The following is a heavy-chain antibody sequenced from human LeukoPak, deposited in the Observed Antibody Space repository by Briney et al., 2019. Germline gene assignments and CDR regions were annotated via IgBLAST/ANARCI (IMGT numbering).Heavy chain of an antibody. V-gene: IGHV3-23*01. J-gene: IGHJ6*02. Sequence: GGSLRLSCAASGFTFSSYAISWVRQAPGKGLEWVSLISGSGGSGGSTYYADSVKGRFTISRDNSKSKLYLQMNSLRAEDTALYYCAKGTPFYAMDVWGQGTTVIVSS. CDR2: ISGSGGSGGST. D-gene: IGHD2-15*01. CDR1: GFTFSSYA. CDR3: AKGTPFYAMDV.